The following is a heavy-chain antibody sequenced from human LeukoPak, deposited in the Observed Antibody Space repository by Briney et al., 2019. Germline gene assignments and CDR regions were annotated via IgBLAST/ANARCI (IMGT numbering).Heavy chain of an antibody. CDR3: ARGNYGVDWDDYYMDV. J-gene: IGHJ6*03. Sequence: ASVKVSCKASGGTFSSYAISWVRQAPGQGLEWMGGIIPIFGTANYAQKFQGRVTITADKSTSTAYMELSSLRSEDTAVYYCARGNYGVDWDDYYMDVWGKGTTVTVSS. CDR1: GGTFSSYA. D-gene: IGHD3-10*01. V-gene: IGHV1-69*06. CDR2: IIPIFGTA.